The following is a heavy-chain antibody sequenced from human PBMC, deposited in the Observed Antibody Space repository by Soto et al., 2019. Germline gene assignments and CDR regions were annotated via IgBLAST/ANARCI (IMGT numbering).Heavy chain of an antibody. D-gene: IGHD6-19*01. CDR3: ARGDSSSSLGIAVAGTGYGMDV. CDR2: ISYSGNT. V-gene: IGHV4-59*08. CDR1: GVSISPYY. Sequence: SETLSLTCSVSGVSISPYYWSWVRQFPGKGLEWIGYISYSGNTNYNPSLSSRVTISLDTSKSQFSLKLRSVTAADTAVYYCARGDSSSSLGIAVAGTGYGMDVWGQGTTVTVSS. J-gene: IGHJ6*01.